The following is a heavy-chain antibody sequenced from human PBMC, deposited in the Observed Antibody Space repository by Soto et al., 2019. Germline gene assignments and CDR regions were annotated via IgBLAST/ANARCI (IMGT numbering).Heavy chain of an antibody. CDR2: ISYDGSNK. Sequence: QVKLVESGGGVVQPGRSLRLSCAASGFTFSSYAMHWVRQAPGKGLEWVAVISYDGSNKYYADSVKGRFTISRDNSKNTLYLQMNSLRAEDTAAYHCARGMVVAATGWFDPWGQGTLVTVSS. CDR1: GFTFSSYA. D-gene: IGHD2-15*01. CDR3: ARGMVVAATGWFDP. J-gene: IGHJ5*02. V-gene: IGHV3-30-3*01.